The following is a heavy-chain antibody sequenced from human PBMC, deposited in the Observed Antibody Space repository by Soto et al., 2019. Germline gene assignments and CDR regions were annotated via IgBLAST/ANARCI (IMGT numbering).Heavy chain of an antibody. CDR2: VHSDGTTT. D-gene: IGHD3-10*01. Sequence: EVQLVESGGGLVQPGESLRLSCAASGFTVDYYWMHWVRHAPGKGLVWVSRVHSDGTTTTYADSVKGRFTNSRDNARKTVSLQMSSLRAEDTAIYYCARGDRGGFDLWGHGTVVTVSS. J-gene: IGHJ3*01. CDR3: ARGDRGGFDL. CDR1: GFTVDYYW. V-gene: IGHV3-74*01.